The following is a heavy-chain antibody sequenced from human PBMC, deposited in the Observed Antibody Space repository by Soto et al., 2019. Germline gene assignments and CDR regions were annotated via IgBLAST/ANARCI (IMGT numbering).Heavy chain of an antibody. CDR3: ARSTIAPRLFMYPFDY. V-gene: IGHV4-61*01. Sequence: SETLSLTCTVSGGYISSGNYYWSWIPQHPGKGLEWIGYIHYSGSTNYNPSLRGRVTVSVDTSKNQFSLKLSSVTAADTAVYYCARSTIAPRLFMYPFDYWGQGTLVTVSS. CDR1: GGYISSGNYY. CDR2: IHYSGST. J-gene: IGHJ4*02. D-gene: IGHD6-6*01.